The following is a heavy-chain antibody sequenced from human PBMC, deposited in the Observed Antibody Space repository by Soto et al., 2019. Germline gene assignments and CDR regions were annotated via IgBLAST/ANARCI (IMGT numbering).Heavy chain of an antibody. J-gene: IGHJ6*02. CDR3: GRDSKWDDTSVGMDV. D-gene: IGHD1-26*01. Sequence: GXSVKVSYKACGDSFSIYAITCVRHTPGQGLEWMGWINPSHGKTKYSQKFQGRVTITRDTSASTAYMELSSLRSEDTSVYYCGRDSKWDDTSVGMDVWGQGTKVTVSS. CDR1: GDSFSIYA. V-gene: IGHV1-3*01. CDR2: INPSHGKT.